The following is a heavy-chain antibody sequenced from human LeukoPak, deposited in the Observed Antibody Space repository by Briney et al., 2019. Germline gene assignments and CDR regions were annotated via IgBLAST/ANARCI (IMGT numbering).Heavy chain of an antibody. V-gene: IGHV4-59*08. D-gene: IGHD5-18*01. CDR3: ASHIVTTTAVDY. J-gene: IGHJ4*02. Sequence: SETLSLTCTVSGDSITNYYWSWIRQPPGKGQEWIAYISYSGRTNYNPSLKSRVTMPLDTSKNQFSLNLSSVTAADTAVYYCASHIVTTTAVDYWGQGTLVTVSS. CDR2: ISYSGRT. CDR1: GDSITNYY.